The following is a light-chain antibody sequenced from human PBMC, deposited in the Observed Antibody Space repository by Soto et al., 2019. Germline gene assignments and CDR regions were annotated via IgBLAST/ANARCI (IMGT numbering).Light chain of an antibody. CDR1: QSVSNQ. Sequence: EIVMTRSPATLSVSPGERATLSCRASQSVSNQLAWYQQKPGQAPRLLIYDASTRATGIPGRFSGSGSGTEFTLTISSLQSEDLAVYYCQQYDKWPPSTFGQGTKVEIK. CDR2: DAS. J-gene: IGKJ1*01. CDR3: QQYDKWPPST. V-gene: IGKV3-15*01.